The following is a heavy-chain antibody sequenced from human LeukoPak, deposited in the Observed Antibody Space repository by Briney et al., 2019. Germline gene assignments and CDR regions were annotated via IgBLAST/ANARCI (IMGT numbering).Heavy chain of an antibody. Sequence: PGGSRRLSCAGSGFIVGDTHMTWVRQPPGKGLEWVSLVYSGITTHYADSVKGRFSISRDHSNNILYLQMNTLRAEDTAVYYCARLQGYSLGYQYFYYMDVWGTGTTVTVSS. D-gene: IGHD5-18*01. V-gene: IGHV3-53*01. CDR2: VYSGITT. CDR3: ARLQGYSLGYQYFYYMDV. J-gene: IGHJ6*03. CDR1: GFIVGDTH.